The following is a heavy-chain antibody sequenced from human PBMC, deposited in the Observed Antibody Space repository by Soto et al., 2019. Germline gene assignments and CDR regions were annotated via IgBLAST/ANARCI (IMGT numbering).Heavy chain of an antibody. CDR3: AHRYGGNYYRWYFDS. J-gene: IGHJ4*02. D-gene: IGHD1-26*01. Sequence: KESGPTLVKPTQTLTVTCTFSGFSLSTSGAGVGWIRQSPGKAPEWLALISWKDEKRYNPGLKSRLTITKGTSKNQVVLTMTDLDPVDTATYFCAHRYGGNYYRWYFDSWGQGTLVTVSS. CDR2: ISWKDEK. CDR1: GFSLSTSGAG. V-gene: IGHV2-5*01.